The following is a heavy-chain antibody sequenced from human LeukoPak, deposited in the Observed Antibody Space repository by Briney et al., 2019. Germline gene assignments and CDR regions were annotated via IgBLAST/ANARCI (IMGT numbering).Heavy chain of an antibody. Sequence: PGGSLRLSCAASGFTFSSYSMNWVRQSPGKGLQWVSSISSSSNNIYYADSVKCRFTISRDNAKNSLYLQMNSLRAEDTAVYYCARVGSSSWYQRYYYYMDVWGKGTTVTVSS. CDR3: ARVGSSSWYQRYYYYMDV. CDR1: GFTFSSYS. CDR2: ISSSSNNI. J-gene: IGHJ6*03. D-gene: IGHD6-13*01. V-gene: IGHV3-21*01.